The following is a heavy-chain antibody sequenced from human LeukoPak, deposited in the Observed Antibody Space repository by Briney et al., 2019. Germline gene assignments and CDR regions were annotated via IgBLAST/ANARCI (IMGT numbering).Heavy chain of an antibody. CDR1: GFTFSSYE. D-gene: IGHD1-14*01. CDR3: ATARDPRSRRTGMDV. CDR2: ISSSGSTI. V-gene: IGHV3-48*03. J-gene: IGHJ6*04. Sequence: GGSLRLSCAASGFTFSSYEMNRVRQAPGKGLEWVSYISSSGSTIYYADSVKGRFTISRDNAKNSLYLQMNSLRAEDTAVYYCATARDPRSRRTGMDVWGKGTTVTVSS.